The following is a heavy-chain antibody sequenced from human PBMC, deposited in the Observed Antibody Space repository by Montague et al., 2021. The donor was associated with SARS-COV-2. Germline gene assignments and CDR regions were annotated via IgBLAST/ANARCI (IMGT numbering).Heavy chain of an antibody. J-gene: IGHJ4*02. CDR2: IYYSGGT. D-gene: IGHD3-3*01. V-gene: IGHV4-31*03. CDR3: ARASGKKTIFGVVISYFDY. CDR1: GGSISSGGYY. Sequence: TLSLTCTVSGGSISSGGYYWSWIRQHPGKGLEWIGYIYYSGGTHYNPSLKSRVTISVDTSKNQFSLKLSSVTAADTTVYYCARASGKKTIFGVVISYFDYWGQGTLVTVSS.